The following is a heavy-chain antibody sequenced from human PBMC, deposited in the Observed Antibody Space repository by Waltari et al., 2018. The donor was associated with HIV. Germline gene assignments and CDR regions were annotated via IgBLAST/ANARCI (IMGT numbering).Heavy chain of an antibody. CDR3: TTEGLYCSGGTCYSRFDP. CDR2: FDPEQGKT. J-gene: IGHJ5*02. CDR1: GYNLSEFS. V-gene: IGHV1-24*01. D-gene: IGHD2-15*01. Sequence: QVPLVQSGAEVKKHGASVKVSCKVSGYNLSEFSIPWVRQAPGKGLEWMGGFDPEQGKTIYAQNFQGRVTMTEDAATDTAYMELSSLRSEDTAVYYCTTEGLYCSGGTCYSRFDPWGQGTLVTVSS.